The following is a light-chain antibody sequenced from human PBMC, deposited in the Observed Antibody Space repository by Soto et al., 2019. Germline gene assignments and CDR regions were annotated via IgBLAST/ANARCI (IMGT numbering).Light chain of an antibody. CDR2: EIS. V-gene: IGKV2-29*01. CDR1: QSLLHSDGKTY. CDR3: MQGILLPIT. J-gene: IGKJ5*01. Sequence: EIVMTQTALALPVTPGQPASISCKYSQSLLHSDGKTYLFWNLQKPGQSPQLLIYEISSRFSVVPDRFSGSGSETGFTLKISRVEAEDVGFYFCMQGILLPITFGQGTRLEIK.